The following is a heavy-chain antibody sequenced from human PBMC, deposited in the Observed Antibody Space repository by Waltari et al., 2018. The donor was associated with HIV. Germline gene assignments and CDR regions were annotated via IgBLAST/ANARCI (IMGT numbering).Heavy chain of an antibody. CDR2: INPNSGGT. D-gene: IGHD3-9*01. Sequence: QVQLVPSGAEVTKPGASVKVFRTAFGYTFTSSYIHCVRQAPGQGLEWMGWINPNSGGTNYPQKFKGRVTMTRDTSIKTAYLQLSGLTSDDTALYWCSRGGTILTGYYPSGVSWGQGTPVTVSS. J-gene: IGHJ5*02. CDR1: GYTFTSSY. CDR3: SRGGTILTGYYPSGVS. V-gene: IGHV1-2*02.